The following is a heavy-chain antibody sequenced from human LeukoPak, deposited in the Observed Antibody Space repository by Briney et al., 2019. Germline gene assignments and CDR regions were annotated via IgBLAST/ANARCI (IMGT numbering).Heavy chain of an antibody. CDR3: AKSSSSGWYSRGLPSY. D-gene: IGHD6-19*01. V-gene: IGHV3-23*01. J-gene: IGHJ4*02. Sequence: GGSLRLSCAASGFTFSSYAMSWVRQAPGKGLEWVSAISGSGSTYYADSVKGRFTISRDNSKNTLYLQMNSLRAEDTAVYYCAKSSSSGWYSRGLPSYWGQGTLVTVSS. CDR2: ISGSGST. CDR1: GFTFSSYA.